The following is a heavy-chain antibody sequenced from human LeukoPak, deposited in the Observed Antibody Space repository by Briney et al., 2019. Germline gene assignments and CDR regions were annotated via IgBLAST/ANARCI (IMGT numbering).Heavy chain of an antibody. D-gene: IGHD5-18*01. CDR3: ASATIRGYSYGYSAFDI. CDR2: INPSGGST. J-gene: IGHJ3*02. V-gene: IGHV1-46*03. CDR1: GYTFTSYY. Sequence: ASVKVSCKASGYTFTSYYMHWVRQAPGQGLEWMGIINPSGGSTSYAQKFQGRVTMTRDTSTSTVYLELSSLRSEDTAVYYCASATIRGYSYGYSAFDIWGQGTMVTVSS.